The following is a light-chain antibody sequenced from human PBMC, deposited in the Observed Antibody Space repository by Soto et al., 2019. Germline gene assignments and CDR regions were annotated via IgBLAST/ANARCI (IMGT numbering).Light chain of an antibody. J-gene: IGKJ2*01. CDR3: QESHST. CDR2: AAS. CDR1: QSIGTY. Sequence: QMTQSPSSLSASVGESVTITCRASQSIGTYLDWYQHKPGKAPKLLIYAASSLQSGVPSRFSGSGSGTDFTLTISSLQPEDFATYYCQESHSTFGQGTKVDIK. V-gene: IGKV1-39*01.